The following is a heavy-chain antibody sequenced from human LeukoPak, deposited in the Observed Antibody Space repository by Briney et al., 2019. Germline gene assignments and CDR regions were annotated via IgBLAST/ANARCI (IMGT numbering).Heavy chain of an antibody. V-gene: IGHV4-38-2*02. J-gene: IGHJ4*02. CDR3: ARDLEYSGSYYGLTDF. CDR1: GFTFSNAW. D-gene: IGHD1-26*01. Sequence: PGGSLRLSCAASGFTFSNAWTSWVRQPPGKGLEWIGSIYYSGSTYYNPSLKSRVTISVDTSKNQFSLKLSSVTAADTAVYYCARDLEYSGSYYGLTDFWGQGTLVTVSS. CDR2: IYYSGST.